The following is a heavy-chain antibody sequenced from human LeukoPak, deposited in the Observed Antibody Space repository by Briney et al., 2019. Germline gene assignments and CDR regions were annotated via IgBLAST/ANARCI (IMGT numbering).Heavy chain of an antibody. Sequence: PSETLSLTCTVSGGSISSYYWSWLRQPPGKGLEWIGYIYYSGSTNYNPSLKSRVTISVDMSKNQFSLKLSSVTAADTAVYYCARLDYYDSSGYYWGYFDYWGQGTLVTVSS. CDR2: IYYSGST. D-gene: IGHD3-22*01. J-gene: IGHJ4*02. CDR1: GGSISSYY. CDR3: ARLDYYDSSGYYWGYFDY. V-gene: IGHV4-59*01.